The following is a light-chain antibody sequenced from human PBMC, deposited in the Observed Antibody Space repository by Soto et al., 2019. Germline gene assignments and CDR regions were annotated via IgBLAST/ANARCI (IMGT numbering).Light chain of an antibody. V-gene: IGKV3-15*01. J-gene: IGKJ2*01. CDR3: QQYDKWPYT. CDR1: QIIGTN. CDR2: GAF. Sequence: EIVLTQSPATLSVSPGERATLSCSTSQIIGTNLAWYQQKPGQAPRLLIYGAFIRAPGFPVRFRGTGSGSEFTLTISSLQSEDGALYYCQQYDKWPYTFGQGTNLEIK.